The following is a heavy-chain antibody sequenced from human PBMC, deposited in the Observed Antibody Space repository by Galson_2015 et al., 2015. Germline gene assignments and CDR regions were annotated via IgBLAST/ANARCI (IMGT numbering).Heavy chain of an antibody. Sequence: SLRLSCAAPGFTFSSYAIHWVRQAPGKGLEWVAVISYDGSNKYYADSLKGRFTISRDNSKNMLYLQMNSLRAEDTAVYYCARAYCDRTTCYGMDVWGQGTTVTVSS. CDR1: GFTFSSYA. J-gene: IGHJ6*02. CDR2: ISYDGSNK. D-gene: IGHD2-2*01. CDR3: ARAYCDRTTCYGMDV. V-gene: IGHV3-30-3*01.